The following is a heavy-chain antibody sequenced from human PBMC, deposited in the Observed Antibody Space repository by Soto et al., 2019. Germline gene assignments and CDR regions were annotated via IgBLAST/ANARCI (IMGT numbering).Heavy chain of an antibody. J-gene: IGHJ4*02. Sequence: GASVKVSCKASGYIFTNYGISWVRLAPGQGLEWMGWVSAYNGYTNYAQKVQGRVTMTTDTSTTTAFLEVGSLRFDDTAVYYCARAPRIVTPESGIRDFDYWGQGSLVTVSS. D-gene: IGHD3-16*02. CDR2: VSAYNGYT. CDR1: GYIFTNYG. CDR3: ARAPRIVTPESGIRDFDY. V-gene: IGHV1-18*01.